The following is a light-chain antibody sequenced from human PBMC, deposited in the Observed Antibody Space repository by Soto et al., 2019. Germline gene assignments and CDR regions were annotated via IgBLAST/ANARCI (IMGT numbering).Light chain of an antibody. CDR2: GAS. Sequence: EIVMTQSPATLSVSPGERATLSCRASESVRSNIAWYQQKPGQAPRLLIYGASTRATGVPVRFSGSGSGTDFTLTINSLQSEDFAVYYCQQYDNWPPLTFGGGTKVEIK. CDR3: QQYDNWPPLT. V-gene: IGKV3-15*01. J-gene: IGKJ4*01. CDR1: ESVRSN.